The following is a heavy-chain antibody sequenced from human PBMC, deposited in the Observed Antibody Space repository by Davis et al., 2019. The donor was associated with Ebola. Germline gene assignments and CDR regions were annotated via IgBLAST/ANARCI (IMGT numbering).Heavy chain of an antibody. CDR2: ISSSGSTI. D-gene: IGHD6-6*01. CDR3: ARDLAARRGSTLGGYYYYGMDV. Sequence: GESLKISCAASGFTFSDYYMSWIRQAPGKGLEWVSYISSSGSTIYYADSVKGRFTISRDNAKNSLYLQMNSLRAEDTAVYYCARDLAARRGSTLGGYYYYGMDVWGQGTTVTVSS. V-gene: IGHV3-11*01. CDR1: GFTFSDYY. J-gene: IGHJ6*02.